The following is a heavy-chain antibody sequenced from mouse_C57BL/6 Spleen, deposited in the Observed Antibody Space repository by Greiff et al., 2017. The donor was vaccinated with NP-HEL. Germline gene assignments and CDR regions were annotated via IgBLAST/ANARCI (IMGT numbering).Heavy chain of an antibody. Sequence: EVKLVESGGGLVKPGGSLKLSCAASGFTFSSYTMSWVRQTPEKRLEWVATISGGGGNTYYPDSVKGRFTISRDNAKNTLYLQMSSLRSEDTALYYCARHGYYYGSSYWYFDVWGTGTTVTVSS. CDR3: ARHGYYYGSSYWYFDV. CDR2: ISGGGGNT. CDR1: GFTFSSYT. V-gene: IGHV5-9*01. J-gene: IGHJ1*03. D-gene: IGHD1-1*01.